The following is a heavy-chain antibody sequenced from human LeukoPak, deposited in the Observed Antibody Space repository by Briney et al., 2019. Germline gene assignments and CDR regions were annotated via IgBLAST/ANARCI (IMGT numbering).Heavy chain of an antibody. CDR2: INPDGSTT. V-gene: IGHV3-74*01. CDR3: ASSWGSAIDF. J-gene: IGHJ4*02. Sequence: PGGSLRLSCAASGFTFSRYWIHWVRQAPGKGLEWVSRINPDGSTTTYADSVKGRFTVSTDNAKNSLYLQMTSLRAEDTAVYYCASSWGSAIDFWGQGTLVTVSS. CDR1: GFTFSRYW. D-gene: IGHD3-16*01.